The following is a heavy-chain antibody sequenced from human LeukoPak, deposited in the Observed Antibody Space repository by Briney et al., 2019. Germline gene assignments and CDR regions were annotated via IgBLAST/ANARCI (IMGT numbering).Heavy chain of an antibody. CDR2: MNPNSGNT. V-gene: IGHV1-8*01. CDR1: GYTFTSYD. CDR3: ARGPGYSSGWYWFDP. J-gene: IGHJ5*02. D-gene: IGHD6-19*01. Sequence: ASVKVSCKASGYTFTSYDINWVRQATGQGLEWMGRMNPNSGNTGYAQKFQGRVTMTRDTSISTAYMELSSLRSEDTAVYYCARGPGYSSGWYWFDPWGQGTLVTVSS.